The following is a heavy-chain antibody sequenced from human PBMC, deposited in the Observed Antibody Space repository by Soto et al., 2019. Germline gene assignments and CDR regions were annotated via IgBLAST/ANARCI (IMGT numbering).Heavy chain of an antibody. CDR2: FIPFSSTT. CDR3: ARGGITAVTSRWGGP. D-gene: IGHD3-16*01. CDR1: GGTFSDYP. V-gene: IGHV1-69*06. Sequence: QVQLVQSGAEVKKPGSSVKVSCKASGGTFSDYPLSWVRQAPGQGLEWMGTFIPFSSTTNYAQKFKGSVTITADKTRSTAYVEKTGLRSEDTAVFYCARGGITAVTSRWGGPWGQGTLVTVSS. J-gene: IGHJ5*02.